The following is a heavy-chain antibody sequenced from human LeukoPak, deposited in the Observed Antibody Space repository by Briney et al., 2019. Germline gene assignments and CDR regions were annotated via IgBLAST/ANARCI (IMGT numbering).Heavy chain of an antibody. CDR3: ARDGIEMATIDAFDI. CDR1: GYTFTGYY. V-gene: IGHV1-2*02. J-gene: IGHJ3*02. D-gene: IGHD5-24*01. Sequence: ASVKVSCKASGYTFTGYYMRWVRQAPGQGLEWMGWINPNSGGTNYAQKFQGRVTMTRDTSISTAYMELSRLRSDDTAVYYCARDGIEMATIDAFDIWGQGTMVTVSS. CDR2: INPNSGGT.